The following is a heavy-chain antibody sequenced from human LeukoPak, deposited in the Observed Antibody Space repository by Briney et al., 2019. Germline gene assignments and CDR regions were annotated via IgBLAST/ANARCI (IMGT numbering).Heavy chain of an antibody. J-gene: IGHJ4*02. D-gene: IGHD4-17*01. CDR2: VRKYTGNA. CDR3: AREDDRSFGAYDC. Sequence: VASVKVFCKASNYTFSDYDVTWVRQAPGQGLEWRGWVRKYTGNADYAPKFQGRVSMTTDTSTRTAYMELRSLRPDDTAVYFCAREDDRSFGAYDCWGQGTLVTVS. V-gene: IGHV1-18*01. CDR1: NYTFSDYD.